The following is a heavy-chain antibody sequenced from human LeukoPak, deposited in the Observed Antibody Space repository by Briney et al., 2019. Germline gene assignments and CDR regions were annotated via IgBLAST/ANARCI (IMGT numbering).Heavy chain of an antibody. CDR2: IRYDGSDK. J-gene: IGHJ4*02. CDR3: ARAPRGGTIFGVGPDY. V-gene: IGHV3-30*02. CDR1: GFIFSNYG. D-gene: IGHD3-3*01. Sequence: PGGSLRLSCAASGFIFSNYGMQWVRQAPGKGLEWVAFIRYDGSDKYHAESVNGRLTISRDNSRSTLYLQMGSLRAEDMAVYYCARAPRGGTIFGVGPDYWDQGTLVTVSS.